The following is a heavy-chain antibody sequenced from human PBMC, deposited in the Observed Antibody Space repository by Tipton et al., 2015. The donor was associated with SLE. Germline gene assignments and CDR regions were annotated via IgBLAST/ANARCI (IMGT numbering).Heavy chain of an antibody. CDR1: GGSLNNHF. D-gene: IGHD6-6*01. V-gene: IGHV4-59*05. J-gene: IGHJ4*02. Sequence: TLSLTCTVSGGSLNNHFCSWIRQSAGKGLAWIGSFYQSGSPFYKASLKSRLTISVDTSENEFSLKLTSVTAADTAVYYCAGHGLFGTEARPLEYWGQGTLVTVSS. CDR3: AGHGLFGTEARPLEY. CDR2: FYQSGSP.